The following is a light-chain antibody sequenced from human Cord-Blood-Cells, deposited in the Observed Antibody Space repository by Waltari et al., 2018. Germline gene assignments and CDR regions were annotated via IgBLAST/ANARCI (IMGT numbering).Light chain of an antibody. J-gene: IGLJ2*01. Sequence: QPALTHPASVSGSPGRPITIPCTGTSRDVAGYNHVSCYQQHPGKAPNLSIYYVSKRPSGVSNRFSGSKSGNTASLTISGLQAEDEADYYCSSYTRSNLVFGGGTKLTVL. CDR1: SRDVAGYNH. CDR3: SSYTRSNLV. CDR2: YVS. V-gene: IGLV2-14*01.